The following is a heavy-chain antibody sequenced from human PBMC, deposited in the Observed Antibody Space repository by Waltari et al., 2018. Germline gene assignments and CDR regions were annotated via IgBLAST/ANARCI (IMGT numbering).Heavy chain of an antibody. CDR1: AGAISIGSAP. J-gene: IGHJ2*01. CDR2: INYSGRI. CDR3: ARVGGDYTNGWGFFDL. D-gene: IGHD6-19*01. Sequence: QVHLQQSGPELMKHSQTLSHPCTVSAGAISIGSAPRTWTRQLPGEGLEWIGYINYSGRIKCNPSLQSRVTISVDTSKNQFSLQLNSVTAADTAVYHCARVGGDYTNGWGFFDLWGRGTLVTVSS. V-gene: IGHV4-31*03.